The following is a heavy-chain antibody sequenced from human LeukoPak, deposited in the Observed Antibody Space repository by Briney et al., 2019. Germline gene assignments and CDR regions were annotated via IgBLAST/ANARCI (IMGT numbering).Heavy chain of an antibody. J-gene: IGHJ1*01. Sequence: ASVKVSCKASGYTFTGYYMHRVRQAPGQGLEWMGWINPNGGGTNYAEKFQGRVTMTRDTSISTAYMELSRLRSDDTAVYYCARGAMAPLPGFQHWGQGTLVTVSS. V-gene: IGHV1-2*02. CDR1: GYTFTGYY. D-gene: IGHD5-18*01. CDR3: ARGAMAPLPGFQH. CDR2: INPNGGGT.